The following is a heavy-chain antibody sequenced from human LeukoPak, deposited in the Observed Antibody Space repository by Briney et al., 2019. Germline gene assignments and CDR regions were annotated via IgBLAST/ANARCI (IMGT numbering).Heavy chain of an antibody. CDR2: IYYSGST. CDR1: GGSISSYY. CDR3: ARDRGGYYDSSGYYVRFDP. J-gene: IGHJ5*02. Sequence: ASETLSLTCTVSGGSISSYYWSWIRQPPGKGLEWIGYIYYSGSTNYNPSLKSRVTISVDTSKNQFSLKLSSVTAADTAVYYCARDRGGYYDSSGYYVRFDPWGQEPWSPSPQ. D-gene: IGHD3-22*01. V-gene: IGHV4-59*01.